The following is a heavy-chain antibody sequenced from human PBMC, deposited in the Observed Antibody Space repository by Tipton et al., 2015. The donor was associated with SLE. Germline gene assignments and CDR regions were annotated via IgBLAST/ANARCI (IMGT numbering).Heavy chain of an antibody. CDR2: INWNSDNI. J-gene: IGHJ3*02. Sequence: SLRLSCAASGFTFHDFAMHWVRQAPGRGLEWVSGINWNSDNIVYADSVRGRFTISRDNAKNSLYLQVNSLRAEDTALYYCARETSERMSDAFDIWGQGTMVTVSS. V-gene: IGHV3-9*01. CDR1: GFTFHDFA. D-gene: IGHD2/OR15-2a*01. CDR3: ARETSERMSDAFDI.